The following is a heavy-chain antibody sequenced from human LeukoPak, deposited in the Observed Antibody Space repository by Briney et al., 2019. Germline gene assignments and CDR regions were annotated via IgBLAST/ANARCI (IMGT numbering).Heavy chain of an antibody. J-gene: IGHJ4*02. Sequence: ASVKVSCKTSGFTFTSYGISWMRQAPGQGLEWMAWISANNGVTHYAQRLQGRVTLTTDTSTGTAYMEVRSLRSDDTAVYYCARKGMGSPLDFWGQGTLVTVSS. CDR3: ARKGMGSPLDF. D-gene: IGHD3-10*01. CDR2: ISANNGVT. CDR1: GFTFTSYG. V-gene: IGHV1-18*04.